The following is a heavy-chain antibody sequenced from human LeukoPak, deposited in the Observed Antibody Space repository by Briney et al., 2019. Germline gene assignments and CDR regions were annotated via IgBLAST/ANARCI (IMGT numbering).Heavy chain of an antibody. CDR2: INQGGRT. Sequence: SETLSLTCAVNGGSFSDYLWSWIRQSPGKGLEWIGEINQGGRTNFNPSLKSRVTISADRSKYHFSLTLRSVTAADTAVYYCARGKRVWFGELMTSFSYFYIDVWGRGTTVIVSS. J-gene: IGHJ6*03. V-gene: IGHV4-34*01. CDR3: ARGKRVWFGELMTSFSYFYIDV. D-gene: IGHD3-10*01. CDR1: GGSFSDYL.